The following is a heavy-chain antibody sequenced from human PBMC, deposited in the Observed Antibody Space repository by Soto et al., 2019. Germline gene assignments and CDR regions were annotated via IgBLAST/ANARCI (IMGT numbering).Heavy chain of an antibody. J-gene: IGHJ4*02. CDR2: IYYSGST. V-gene: IGHV4-39*01. CDR3: ARRSYYGSGSIFDY. Sequence: QLQLQESGPGLVKPSETLSLTCTVSGGSISSSGYYWGWIRQPPGKGLEWIGNIYYSGSTNSNPSRKSRGTISVDTSKNPFSLNVSSVTAADTAVYYCARRSYYGSGSIFDYWGQGTLVTVSS. CDR1: GGSISSSGYY. D-gene: IGHD3-10*01.